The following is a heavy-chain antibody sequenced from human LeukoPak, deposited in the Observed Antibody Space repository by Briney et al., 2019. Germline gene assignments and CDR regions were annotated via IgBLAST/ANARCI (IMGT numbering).Heavy chain of an antibody. D-gene: IGHD6-19*01. CDR2: IWEDGTNI. Sequence: SGTSLRLSCAASGFTFSIYGMHWVRQAPGKGLEWVAVIWEDGTNIHYADSVKGRFTISRDNSKNTLYLQMNSLRDEDTAVYYCARPGYNSGWYEYWGQGTLVTVSS. J-gene: IGHJ4*02. CDR3: ARPGYNSGWYEY. CDR1: GFTFSIYG. V-gene: IGHV3-33*08.